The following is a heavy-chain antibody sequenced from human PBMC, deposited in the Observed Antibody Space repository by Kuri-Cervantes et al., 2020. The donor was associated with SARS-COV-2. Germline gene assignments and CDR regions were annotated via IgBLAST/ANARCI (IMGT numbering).Heavy chain of an antibody. CDR3: ARDLWDSYYDLWSVRRNYGMDV. D-gene: IGHD3-3*01. CDR1: GFTFSSYA. Sequence: GESLKISCAASGFTFSSYAMHWVRQAPGKGLEWVAVISYDGSNKYYADSVKGRFTISRGNSKNTLYLQMNSLRAEDTAVYYCARDLWDSYYDLWSVRRNYGMDVWGQGTTVTVSS. J-gene: IGHJ6*02. CDR2: ISYDGSNK. V-gene: IGHV3-30-3*01.